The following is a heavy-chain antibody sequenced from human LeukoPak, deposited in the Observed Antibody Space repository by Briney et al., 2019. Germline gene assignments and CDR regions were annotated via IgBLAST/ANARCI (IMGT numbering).Heavy chain of an antibody. CDR2: ISSSSSTI. CDR3: ARIHSSGWYTPTLDY. D-gene: IGHD6-19*01. Sequence: PGGSLRLSCAASGFTFSTYSMNWVRQAPGKGLEWVSYISSSSSTIYYADFVKGRFTISRDNAKNSLFLQMNSLRDDDTAVYYCARIHSSGWYTPTLDYWGQGTLVTVSS. CDR1: GFTFSTYS. J-gene: IGHJ4*02. V-gene: IGHV3-48*02.